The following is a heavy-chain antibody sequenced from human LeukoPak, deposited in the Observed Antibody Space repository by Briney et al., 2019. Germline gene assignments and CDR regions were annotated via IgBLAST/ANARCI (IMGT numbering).Heavy chain of an antibody. D-gene: IGHD3-22*01. V-gene: IGHV3-21*01. CDR3: ARDRTSGDYYDSSGYYRVDY. J-gene: IGHJ4*02. CDR2: ISSGSGYI. Sequence: GGSLRLSCAASGFTYSSYSMNWVRQAPGKGLEWVSYISSGSGYIYYADSVKGRFTISRDNAKNSLYLQMNSLRAEDTAVYYCARDRTSGDYYDSSGYYRVDYWGQGTLVTVSS. CDR1: GFTYSSYS.